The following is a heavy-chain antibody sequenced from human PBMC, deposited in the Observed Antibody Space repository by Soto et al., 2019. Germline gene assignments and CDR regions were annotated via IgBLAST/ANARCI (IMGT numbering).Heavy chain of an antibody. CDR2: IYHSGRT. Sequence: SETLSLTCSVSGASISSGDNSWSWIRQSPGKGLEWIGYIYHSGRTSYNPSLESRVTISVDRSKNQFSLKLTSATAADSAVYFCARALVVIAGAHFSWFDTWGQGTLVTVSS. CDR1: GASISSGDNS. V-gene: IGHV4-30-2*06. D-gene: IGHD2-21*01. CDR3: ARALVVIAGAHFSWFDT. J-gene: IGHJ5*02.